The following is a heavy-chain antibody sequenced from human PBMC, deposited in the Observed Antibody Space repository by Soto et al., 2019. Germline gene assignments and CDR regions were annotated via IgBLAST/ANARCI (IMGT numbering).Heavy chain of an antibody. Sequence: ASVKVSCKVSGYTLTELSMHWVRQAPGKGLEWMGGFDPEDGETIYAQKFQGRVTMTEDRSTDTAYMELSSLRSEDTAVYHCATEGAPLGGMDVWGQGXTVTVSS. J-gene: IGHJ6*02. CDR3: ATEGAPLGGMDV. D-gene: IGHD1-26*01. CDR2: FDPEDGET. CDR1: GYTLTELS. V-gene: IGHV1-24*01.